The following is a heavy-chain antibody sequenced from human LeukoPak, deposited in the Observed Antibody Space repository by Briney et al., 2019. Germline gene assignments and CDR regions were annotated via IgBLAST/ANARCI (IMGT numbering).Heavy chain of an antibody. CDR3: ARAEGELPLDY. Sequence: SETLSLTCSVSGDSITTSHYWAWIRQTPGKGLEWIGSIYYSGNTYYSAPLKSRVTISVDTSKNQFSLKLSPVTAADTAVYYCARAEGELPLDYWGQGTLVTVSS. V-gene: IGHV4-38-2*02. J-gene: IGHJ4*02. D-gene: IGHD1-26*01. CDR2: IYYSGNT. CDR1: GDSITTSHY.